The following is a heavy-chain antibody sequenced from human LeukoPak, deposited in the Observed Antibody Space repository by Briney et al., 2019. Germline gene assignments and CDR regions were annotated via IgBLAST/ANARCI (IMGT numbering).Heavy chain of an antibody. D-gene: IGHD3-22*01. V-gene: IGHV3-48*01. CDR1: GFTFSSYN. Sequence: RGSLRLSCAASGFTFSSYNMNWVRQAPGKGLEWASYISSSSSIIYYADSVKGRFTISRDNAKNSLYLQMNSLRAEDTAVYYCATDSSGYRSFDYWGQGTLVTVSS. CDR3: ATDSSGYRSFDY. CDR2: ISSSSSII. J-gene: IGHJ4*02.